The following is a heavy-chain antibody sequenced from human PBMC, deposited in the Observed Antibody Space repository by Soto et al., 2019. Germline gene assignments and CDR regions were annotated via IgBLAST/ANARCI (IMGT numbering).Heavy chain of an antibody. CDR2: TYYRSKWYS. Sequence: SQTLSLTCAISGDSVSSAITAWSWIRQCPSRGLEWLGRTYYRSKWYSDYAVSVRSRITINPDTAKNQFSLQLNSVTPEDTAVYYCARGSYYSGWVWGQGTLVTVSS. J-gene: IGHJ4*02. CDR1: GDSVSSAITA. V-gene: IGHV6-1*01. CDR3: ARGSYYSGWV. D-gene: IGHD5-12*01.